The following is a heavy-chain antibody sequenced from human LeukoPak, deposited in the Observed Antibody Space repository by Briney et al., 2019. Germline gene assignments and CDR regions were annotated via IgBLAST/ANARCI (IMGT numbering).Heavy chain of an antibody. Sequence: GGSLRLSCVASGFTVSESGMNWVRQSPGKGLEWVAVISNAGIVYYADSVKGRFIISRDNAKNSLYLQTNSLRAEDAAVYYCAGRGFDIWGQGTTVTVSS. J-gene: IGHJ3*02. CDR3: AGRGFDI. CDR2: ISNAGIV. CDR1: GFTVSESG. V-gene: IGHV3-48*01.